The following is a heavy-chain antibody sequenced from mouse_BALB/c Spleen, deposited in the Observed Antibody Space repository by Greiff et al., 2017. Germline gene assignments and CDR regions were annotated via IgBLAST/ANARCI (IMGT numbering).Heavy chain of an antibody. V-gene: IGHV1S137*01. CDR3: ARGLLRYSAWFAY. Sequence: QVQLQQSGAELVRPGVSVKISCKGSGYTFTDYAMHWVKQSHAKSLEWIGVISTYYGDASYNQKFKGKATMTVDKSSSTAYMELARLTSEDSAIYYCARGLLRYSAWFAYWGQGTLVTVSA. CDR2: ISTYYGDA. CDR1: GYTFTDYA. J-gene: IGHJ3*01. D-gene: IGHD1-1*01.